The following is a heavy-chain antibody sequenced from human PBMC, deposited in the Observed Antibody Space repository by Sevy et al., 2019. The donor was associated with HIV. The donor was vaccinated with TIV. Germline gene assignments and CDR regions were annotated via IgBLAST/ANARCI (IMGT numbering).Heavy chain of an antibody. D-gene: IGHD3-3*01. CDR3: AKVSIWSGYYGLLDY. J-gene: IGHJ4*02. Sequence: GGSLRLSCAASGFTFSSYAMSWVRQAPGKGLEWVSAISGSGGSTYYADSEKGRFTISRDNSKNTLYLQMNSLRAEDTAVYYCAKVSIWSGYYGLLDYWGQRTLVTVSS. V-gene: IGHV3-23*01. CDR1: GFTFSSYA. CDR2: ISGSGGST.